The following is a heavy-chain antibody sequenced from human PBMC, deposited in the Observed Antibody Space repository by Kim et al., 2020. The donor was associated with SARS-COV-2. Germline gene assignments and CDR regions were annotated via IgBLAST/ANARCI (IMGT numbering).Heavy chain of an antibody. CDR1: GGSISSGGYY. CDR3: ARDVSGGYYFDY. V-gene: IGHV4-31*03. D-gene: IGHD6-19*01. CDR2: IYYSGSI. Sequence: SETLSLTCTVSGGSISSGGYYWSWIRQHPGKGLEWIGYIYYSGSIYYNPSLKSRVTISVDTSKNQFSLKLSSVTAADTAVYYCARDVSGGYYFDYWGQGTLVAVSS. J-gene: IGHJ4*02.